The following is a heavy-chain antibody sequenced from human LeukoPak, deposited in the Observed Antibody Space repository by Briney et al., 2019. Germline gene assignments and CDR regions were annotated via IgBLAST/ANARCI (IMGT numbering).Heavy chain of an antibody. CDR1: GYTFIGHY. J-gene: IGHJ4*02. CDR3: VRDSGGSYYYSSDY. CDR2: FSPKTGGS. V-gene: IGHV1-2*02. D-gene: IGHD1-26*01. Sequence: ASVKVSCKTSGYTFIGHYMHWVRQAPGHGLKWMGWFSPKTGGSHFAQKFRGRVAMTTDTSISTAYLELSSLRSDDTAVYYCVRDSGGSYYYSSDYWGQGTLVTVSS.